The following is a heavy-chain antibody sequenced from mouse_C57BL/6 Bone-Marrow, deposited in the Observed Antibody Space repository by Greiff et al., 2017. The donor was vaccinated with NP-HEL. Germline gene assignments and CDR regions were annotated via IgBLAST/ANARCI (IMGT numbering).Heavy chain of an antibody. D-gene: IGHD3-3*01. CDR2: INPGSGGT. Sequence: VKLMESGAELVRPGTSVKVSCKASGYAFTNYLIEWVKQRPGQGLEWIGVINPGSGGTNYNEKFKGKATLTADKSSSTAYMQLSSLTSEDSAVYFCARWLGAYAMDYWGQGTSVTVSS. V-gene: IGHV1-54*01. J-gene: IGHJ4*01. CDR1: GYAFTNYL. CDR3: ARWLGAYAMDY.